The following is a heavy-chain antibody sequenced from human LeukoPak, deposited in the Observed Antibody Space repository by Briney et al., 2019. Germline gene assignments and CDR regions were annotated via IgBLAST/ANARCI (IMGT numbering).Heavy chain of an antibody. J-gene: IGHJ4*02. Sequence: ASVKVSCKASGYTFTNYAMNWVRQAPGQGLEWMGWIHPSTGNPTYAQGFTGRFVFSLDPSVSTTYLQIRSLKAEDTAVYYCARAFQSLGGLSLPDFWGQGTLVTVSS. CDR3: ARAFQSLGGLSLPDF. D-gene: IGHD3-16*02. CDR2: IHPSTGNP. V-gene: IGHV7-4-1*02. CDR1: GYTFTNYA.